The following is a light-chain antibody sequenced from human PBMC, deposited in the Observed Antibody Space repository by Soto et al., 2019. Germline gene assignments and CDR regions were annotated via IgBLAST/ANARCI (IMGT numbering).Light chain of an antibody. CDR1: SSNIGSNY. J-gene: IGLJ2*01. CDR3: AAWDDSLSGPV. V-gene: IGLV1-47*01. Sequence: QSVLTQPPSASGTPGQRVTISCSGSSSNIGSNYVYWYQQLPGTAPKLLIYRNNQRPSGVSDRFSGSKSGTSASLAIRGLRSEDEADYYCAAWDDSLSGPVFGGGTKLTVL. CDR2: RNN.